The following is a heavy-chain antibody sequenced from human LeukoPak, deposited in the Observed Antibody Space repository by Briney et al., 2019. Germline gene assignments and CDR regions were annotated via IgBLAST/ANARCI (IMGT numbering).Heavy chain of an antibody. Sequence: ASETLSLTCTVSGYSISSGYYWGWIRQPPGKGLEWIGSIYHSGSTYYNPSLKSRVTISVDTSKNQFSLKLSSVTAADTAVYYCARVQVRGLGNWFDPWSQGTLVTVSS. D-gene: IGHD3-10*01. V-gene: IGHV4-38-2*02. CDR3: ARVQVRGLGNWFDP. CDR1: GYSISSGYY. J-gene: IGHJ5*02. CDR2: IYHSGST.